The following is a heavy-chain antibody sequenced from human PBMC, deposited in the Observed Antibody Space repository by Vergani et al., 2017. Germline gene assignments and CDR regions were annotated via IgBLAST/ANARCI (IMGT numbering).Heavy chain of an antibody. J-gene: IGHJ4*02. CDR2: LTGGGGST. D-gene: IGHD1-26*01. CDR3: VKDAGSYENDFDS. V-gene: IGHV3-23*01. CDR1: GFTFSTYA. Sequence: EVQLLESGGSLKQPGGSVRLSCAASGFTFSTYAMHWVRQAPGKGLEWVSALTGGGGSTYYADSFKGRFIISRDNSRDTLYLQMNSLRPEDTATYYCVKDAGSYENDFDSWCQGTLVTVSS.